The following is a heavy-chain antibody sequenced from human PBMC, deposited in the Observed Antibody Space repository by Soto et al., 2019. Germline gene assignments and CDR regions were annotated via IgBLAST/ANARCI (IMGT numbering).Heavy chain of an antibody. D-gene: IGHD5-18*01. Sequence: QVQLVQSGAEVKKPESSVKVSCKAPGGTFSTYAISWVRQAPGQGLEWMGGIIHMFGTANYAQRFQDRATIPADESTNTVYMELSSLRSEDTAVYFCASGIQLWLRRINNGYSGWGQGTLVTVSS. V-gene: IGHV1-69*12. CDR2: IIHMFGTA. J-gene: IGHJ4*02. CDR1: GGTFSTYA. CDR3: ASGIQLWLRRINNGYSG.